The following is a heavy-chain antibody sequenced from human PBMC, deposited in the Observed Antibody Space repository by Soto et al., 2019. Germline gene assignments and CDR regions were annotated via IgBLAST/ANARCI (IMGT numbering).Heavy chain of an antibody. CDR1: GYTFTSYY. CDR2: INPSGGST. CDR3: ATTYYDFWSGYYTLDY. Sequence: QVQLVQSGAEVKKPGASVKVSCKASGYTFTSYYMHWVRQAPGQGLEWMGIINPSGGSTSYAQMFQGRVTMTRDTSTSTVYMELSSLTSEDTAVYYCATTYYDFWSGYYTLDYWGQGTLVTVSS. J-gene: IGHJ4*02. V-gene: IGHV1-46*03. D-gene: IGHD3-3*01.